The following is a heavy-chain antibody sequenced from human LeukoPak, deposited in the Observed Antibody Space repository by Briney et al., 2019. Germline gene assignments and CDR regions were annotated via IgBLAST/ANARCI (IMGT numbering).Heavy chain of an antibody. CDR1: GFTFSNYW. CDR3: AKDAKRNYDFWDRFDY. J-gene: IGHJ4*02. Sequence: PGGSLRLSCAASGFTFSNYWMTWVRQAPGKGLEWVANMKQDGSEKYYVDSVKGRFTISRDNAKNSLFLQMNSLRAEDTALYYCAKDAKRNYDFWDRFDYWGQGTLVTVSS. CDR2: MKQDGSEK. V-gene: IGHV3-7*03. D-gene: IGHD3-3*01.